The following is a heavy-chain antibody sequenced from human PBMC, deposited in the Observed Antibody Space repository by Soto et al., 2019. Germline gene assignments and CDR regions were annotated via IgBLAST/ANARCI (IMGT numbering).Heavy chain of an antibody. J-gene: IGHJ6*02. D-gene: IGHD2-2*01. CDR2: IIPIFETT. Sequence: QVQLVQSGAEVKKPGSSVKVSCKASGGTFSNYAFSWVRQVPGQGLERMGGIIPIFETTNYAQKFQGRVTITADESTSTTYMELSSLSSEDTAVFFCARDMIPAAISYRYYAMDVWGQGTTVTVSS. CDR3: ARDMIPAAISYRYYAMDV. CDR1: GGTFSNYA. V-gene: IGHV1-69*01.